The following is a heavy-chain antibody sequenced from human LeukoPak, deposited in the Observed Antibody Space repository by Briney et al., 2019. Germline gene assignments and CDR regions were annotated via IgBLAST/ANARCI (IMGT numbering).Heavy chain of an antibody. J-gene: IGHJ3*01. Sequence: GSLRLSCAASGFTFTNYAVMWVRQAPGQGLEWVSAITSGGYTKYADSVKGRFTISRDNSQNTLYLQMNSLKTEDTAQYFCARDPNGDYIGAFEFWGQGTGVTVSS. D-gene: IGHD4-17*01. CDR1: GFTFTNYA. CDR2: ITSGGYT. CDR3: ARDPNGDYIGAFEF. V-gene: IGHV3-23*01.